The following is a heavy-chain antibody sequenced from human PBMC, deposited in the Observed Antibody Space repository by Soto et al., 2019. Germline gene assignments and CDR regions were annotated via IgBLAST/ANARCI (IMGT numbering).Heavy chain of an antibody. Sequence: QVQLVQSGAEVKKPGASVKVSCKASGYTFTSYAMHWVRQAPGQRLEWMGWINAGNGNTKYSQKFQGRVTITRDTSSSXXYMELSSLRSEDTAVYYCARAPYYYDSSGYYKFGYWGQGTLVTVSS. CDR3: ARAPYYYDSSGYYKFGY. J-gene: IGHJ4*02. V-gene: IGHV1-3*01. CDR2: INAGNGNT. D-gene: IGHD3-22*01. CDR1: GYTFTSYA.